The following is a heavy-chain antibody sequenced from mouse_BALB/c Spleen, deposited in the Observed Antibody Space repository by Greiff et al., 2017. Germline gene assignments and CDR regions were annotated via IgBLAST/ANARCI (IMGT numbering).Heavy chain of an antibody. CDR3: ARDRGKLVGPGYAMDY. Sequence: EVKLMESGGGLVQPGGSLKLSCAASGFTFSSYGMSWVRQTPDKRLELVATINSNGGSTYYPDSVKGRFTISRDNAKNTLYLQMSSLKSEDTAMYYCARDRGKLVGPGYAMDYWGQGTSVTVSS. D-gene: IGHD3-3*01. CDR1: GFTFSSYG. V-gene: IGHV5-6-3*01. CDR2: INSNGGST. J-gene: IGHJ4*01.